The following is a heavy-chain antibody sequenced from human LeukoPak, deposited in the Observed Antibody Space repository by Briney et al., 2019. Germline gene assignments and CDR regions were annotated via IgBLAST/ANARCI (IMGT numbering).Heavy chain of an antibody. J-gene: IGHJ4*02. CDR2: INAYNGDT. Sequence: GGSVKVSCKASGYTFSTYGINWVRQAPGQGLEWMGWINAYNGDTKYAQRLQGGVTMTADTSTNTAYMSLRALKSEETGVYCCARAYGSGSYYVKAADYWGQGTLVTVSS. V-gene: IGHV1-18*01. CDR3: ARAYGSGSYYVKAADY. D-gene: IGHD3-10*01. CDR1: GYTFSTYG.